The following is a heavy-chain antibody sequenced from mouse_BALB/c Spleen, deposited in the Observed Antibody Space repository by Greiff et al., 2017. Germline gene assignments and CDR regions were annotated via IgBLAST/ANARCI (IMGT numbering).Heavy chain of an antibody. V-gene: IGHV5-6-3*01. CDR3: ARDSGNFEDAMDY. CDR1: GFTFSSYG. CDR2: INSNGGST. Sequence: EVKVVESGGGLVQPGGSLKLSCAASGFTFSSYGMSWVRQTPDKRLELVATINSNGGSTYYPDSVKGRFTISRDNAKNTLYLQMSSLKSEDTAMYYCARDSGNFEDAMDYWGQGTSVTVSS. J-gene: IGHJ4*01. D-gene: IGHD2-1*01.